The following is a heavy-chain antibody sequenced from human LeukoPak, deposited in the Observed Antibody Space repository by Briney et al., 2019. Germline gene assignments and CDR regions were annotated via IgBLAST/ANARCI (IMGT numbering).Heavy chain of an antibody. J-gene: IGHJ4*02. V-gene: IGHV4-59*01. CDR1: GGSISSYY. D-gene: IGHD1-26*01. CDR3: ARDPGGSYLDY. CDR2: IYYRGST. Sequence: SETLSLTCTVSGGSISSYYWSWIRQPPGKGLEWIGYIYYRGSTNYNPSLKSRVTISVDTSKNQFSLKLSSVTAADTAVYYCARDPGGSYLDYWGQGTLVTVSS.